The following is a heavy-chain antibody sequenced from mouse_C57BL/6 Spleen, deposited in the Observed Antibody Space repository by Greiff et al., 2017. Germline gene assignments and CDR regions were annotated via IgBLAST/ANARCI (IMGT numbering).Heavy chain of an antibody. D-gene: IGHD2-5*01. CDR2: ISYSGNT. CDR3: SRVYYSNYVAMDY. CDR1: GYSITSDY. J-gene: IGHJ4*01. V-gene: IGHV3-8*01. Sequence: VQLKESGPGLANPSQTLSLTCSVTGYSITSDYWNWIRKFPGNKLEYMGYISYSGNTYSNPSLKSRISITRDTSKNQYYLQLNSVTTEDTATYYCSRVYYSNYVAMDYWGQGTSVTVSS.